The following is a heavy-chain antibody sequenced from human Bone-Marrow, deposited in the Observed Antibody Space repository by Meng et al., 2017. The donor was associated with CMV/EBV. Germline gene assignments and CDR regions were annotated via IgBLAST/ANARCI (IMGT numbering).Heavy chain of an antibody. D-gene: IGHD6-19*01. J-gene: IGHJ6*02. CDR1: GFAVSSNY. Sequence: GASLNISCAASGFAVSSNYMTWVRPVPGKGLEWVSLIYRDGSTFYLDSVKGRFTISRDDSTNTVYLQMNSLRAEDTAVYYCASYGSFPLDVWGQGTTVTVSS. V-gene: IGHV3-53*01. CDR2: IYRDGST. CDR3: ASYGSFPLDV.